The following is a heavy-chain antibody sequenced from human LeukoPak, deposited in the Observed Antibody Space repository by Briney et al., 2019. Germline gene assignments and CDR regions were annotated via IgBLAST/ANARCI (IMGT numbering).Heavy chain of an antibody. CDR3: ARRGGSYSHSDF. CDR2: SSTYDGNT. V-gene: IGHV1-18*01. J-gene: IGHJ4*02. D-gene: IGHD1-26*01. CDR1: GYTFSSYG. Sequence: GASVKVSCKASGYTFSSYGIGWVRQAPGQGLEWMGWSSTYDGNTKYAENFRDRVTMTTDTSSSTAYMELRSLTSDDTAVYYCARRGGSYSHSDFWGQGTLVTVSS.